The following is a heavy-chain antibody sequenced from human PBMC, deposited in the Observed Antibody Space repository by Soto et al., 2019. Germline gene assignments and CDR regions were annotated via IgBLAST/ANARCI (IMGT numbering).Heavy chain of an antibody. V-gene: IGHV3-21*01. D-gene: IGHD3-22*01. J-gene: IGHJ6*02. CDR3: ARERHPIYDSSGYYYNYYGMDV. CDR2: ISSSSSYI. CDR1: GFTFSSYS. Sequence: EVQLVESGGGLVKPGGSLRLSCAASGFTFSSYSMNWVRQAPGKGLEWVSSISSSSSYIYYADSVKGRFTISRDNAKNSLYLQMNSLRAEDTAVYYCARERHPIYDSSGYYYNYYGMDVWGQGTTVTVSS.